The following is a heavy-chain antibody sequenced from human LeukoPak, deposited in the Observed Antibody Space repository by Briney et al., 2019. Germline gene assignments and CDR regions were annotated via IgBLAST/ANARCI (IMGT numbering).Heavy chain of an antibody. CDR3: ASGTTVTHPYGY. J-gene: IGHJ4*02. D-gene: IGHD4-17*01. V-gene: IGHV1-69*02. CDR1: GDTFISYT. CDR2: IIPILGIA. Sequence: SPRVSSEASGDTFISYTISWVRQAPGQGLEWMGRIIPILGIANYAQKFQGRVTITADKSTSTAYMELSSLRSEDTVVYYCASGTTVTHPYGYWGQGTLVTVSS.